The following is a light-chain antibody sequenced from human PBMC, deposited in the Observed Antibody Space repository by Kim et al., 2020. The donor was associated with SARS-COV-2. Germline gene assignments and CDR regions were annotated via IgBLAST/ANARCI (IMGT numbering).Light chain of an antibody. J-gene: IGKJ1*01. Sequence: LMTQSPATLSVSLGNRATLSCRASQSIDRDLAWYQQKPGQPPRLLIYDSSTRAPGVPDRFSGSGSGTDFSLTINSLQSEDLAVYYWQHYQQWPPWTFGRGTKLEIK. V-gene: IGKV3-15*01. CDR1: QSIDRD. CDR2: DSS. CDR3: QHYQQWPPWT.